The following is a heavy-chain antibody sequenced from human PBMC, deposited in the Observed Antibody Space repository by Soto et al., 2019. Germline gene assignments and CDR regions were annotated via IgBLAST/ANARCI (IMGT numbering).Heavy chain of an antibody. CDR1: GITFSIYS. CDR2: ISSSSSTI. D-gene: IGHD2-2*01. CDR3: ARDSPARYCSSTSCPRFDY. V-gene: IGHV3-48*01. Sequence: QPGWSLRLSCAACGITFSIYSMNWVYQTQGKGLEWVSYISSSSSTIYYADSVKGRFTISRDNAKNPLYLQMNSLRAEDTAVYYCARDSPARYCSSTSCPRFDYWGQGTLVTVSS. J-gene: IGHJ4*02.